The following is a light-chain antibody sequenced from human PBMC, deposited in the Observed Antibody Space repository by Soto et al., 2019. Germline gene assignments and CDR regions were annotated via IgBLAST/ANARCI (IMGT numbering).Light chain of an antibody. V-gene: IGKV1-39*01. CDR2: AAS. Sequence: DIQMTQSPSYLSASVGDRVTITCRASQSIRSYLNWYQQKPGKAPKLLIYAASSLQSGVPSRFSGSGSGKDFTLTISSLQTDDFATYYCQKSYSTSITFGQGTRLAIK. CDR1: QSIRSY. CDR3: QKSYSTSIT. J-gene: IGKJ5*01.